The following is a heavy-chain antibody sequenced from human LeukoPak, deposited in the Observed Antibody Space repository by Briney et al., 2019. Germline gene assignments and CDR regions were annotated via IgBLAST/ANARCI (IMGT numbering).Heavy chain of an antibody. CDR2: ISDSGGST. CDR1: GITLSNHG. CDR3: AKRGVVIRVFLVGFHKEAYYFES. V-gene: IGHV3-23*01. Sequence: GGSLRLSCAVSGITLSNHGMSWVRQAPGKGLEWVAGISDSGGSTKYADSVKGRFTISRDNPKNTLFLQMNSLRADDTAVYFCAKRGVVIRVFLVGFHKEAYYFESWGQGALVTVSS. D-gene: IGHD3/OR15-3a*01. J-gene: IGHJ4*02.